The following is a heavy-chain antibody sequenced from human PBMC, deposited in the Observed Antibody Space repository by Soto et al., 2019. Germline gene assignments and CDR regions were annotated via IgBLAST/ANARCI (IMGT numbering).Heavy chain of an antibody. D-gene: IGHD2-15*01. Sequence: GGSLRLSCAASGFTFSSYSMNWVRQAPGKGLEWVSSISSSSSYIYYADSVKGRFTISRDNAKNSLYLQMNSLRAEDTAVYYCASQLLGYCSGGSCPGGYFDYWGQGTLVTVSS. CDR3: ASQLLGYCSGGSCPGGYFDY. CDR2: ISSSSSYI. J-gene: IGHJ4*02. V-gene: IGHV3-21*01. CDR1: GFTFSSYS.